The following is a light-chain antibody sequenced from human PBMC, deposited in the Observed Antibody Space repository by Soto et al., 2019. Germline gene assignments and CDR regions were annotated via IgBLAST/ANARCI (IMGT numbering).Light chain of an antibody. CDR1: CSDVGGYNY. V-gene: IGLV2-14*01. CDR3: TSYTNSSTYV. J-gene: IGLJ1*01. CDR2: EVS. Sequence: QSALTQPASVSGSPGQSITIPCTGTCSDVGGYNYVSWYQQHPGKAPQLMIYEVSNRPSGVSNRFSGSKSGNTASLTISGLQPEDEADYYRTSYTNSSTYVFGTETKVTV.